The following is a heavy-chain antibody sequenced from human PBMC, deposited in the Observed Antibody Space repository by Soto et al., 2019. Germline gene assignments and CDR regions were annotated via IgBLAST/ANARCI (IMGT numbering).Heavy chain of an antibody. CDR3: AHRPRGYRYHFDF. V-gene: IGHV2-5*02. CDR2: FYWDDDE. J-gene: IGHJ4*02. Sequence: QITLKESGTTLVKPTQTLTLTCTFSGFSFSPRGVGVAWIRQPPGKAMEWLALFYWDDDEGYSQSLKSRLTITKDTSKNQVVLTMTNMDPVDTATYYCAHRPRGYRYHFDFWGQGTLVTVSS. D-gene: IGHD5-18*01. CDR1: GFSFSPRGVG.